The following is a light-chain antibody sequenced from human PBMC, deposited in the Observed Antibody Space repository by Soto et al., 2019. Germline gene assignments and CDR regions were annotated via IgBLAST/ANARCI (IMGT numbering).Light chain of an antibody. V-gene: IGKV2D-29*01. CDR3: MQALQLYT. CDR1: RSLLHRDGKTY. CDR2: EVS. J-gene: IGKJ2*01. Sequence: IVMTQTPISLSVTPGQPASISCKSSRSLLHRDGKTYLYWYLKRPGQPPQLLIQEVSKQFAGVPDRFTGSGSGTDFTLKISRVEAEDVGVYYCMQALQLYTFGQGTKLDIK.